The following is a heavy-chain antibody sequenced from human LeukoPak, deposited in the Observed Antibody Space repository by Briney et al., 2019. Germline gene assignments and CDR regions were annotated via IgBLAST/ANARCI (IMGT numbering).Heavy chain of an antibody. CDR3: AKEPYCSGGSCYSVFGYFDY. Sequence: PGGSLRLSCAASGFTFSSYAMSWVRQAPGKGLEWVSAISGSGGSTYYADSVKGRFTISRDNSKNTLYLQMNSLRAEDTAVYSCAKEPYCSGGSCYSVFGYFDYWGQGNLVTVSS. CDR2: ISGSGGST. D-gene: IGHD2-15*01. CDR1: GFTFSSYA. V-gene: IGHV3-23*01. J-gene: IGHJ4*02.